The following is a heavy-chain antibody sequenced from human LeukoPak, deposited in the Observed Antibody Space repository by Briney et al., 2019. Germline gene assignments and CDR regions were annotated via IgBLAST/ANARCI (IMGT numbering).Heavy chain of an antibody. CDR2: IYYSGST. CDR3: ARQGVVTGYYYYYYGMDV. Sequence: SETLSLTCAVYGGSFSGYYWGWIRQPPGKGLEWIGNIYYSGSTYYNPSLKSRVTISVDTSKSQFSLKLSSVTAADTAVYYCARQGVVTGYYYYYYGMDVWGQGTTVTVSS. D-gene: IGHD4-23*01. J-gene: IGHJ6*02. V-gene: IGHV4-34*01. CDR1: GGSFSGYY.